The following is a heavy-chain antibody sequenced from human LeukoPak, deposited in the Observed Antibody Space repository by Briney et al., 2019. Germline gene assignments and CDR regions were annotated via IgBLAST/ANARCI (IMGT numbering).Heavy chain of an antibody. V-gene: IGHV4-59*01. D-gene: IGHD1-26*01. Sequence: SETLSLTCTVSGGSISSYYWSWIRQPPGKGLEWIGYIYYSGSTNYNPSLKSRVTISVDTSKNQFSLKLSSVTAADTDVYYCARVGYSGSYYDEYYFDYWGQGTLVTVSS. CDR2: IYYSGST. CDR3: ARVGYSGSYYDEYYFDY. CDR1: GGSISSYY. J-gene: IGHJ4*02.